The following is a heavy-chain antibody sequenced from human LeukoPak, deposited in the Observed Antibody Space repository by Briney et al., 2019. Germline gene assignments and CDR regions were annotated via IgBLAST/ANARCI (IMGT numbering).Heavy chain of an antibody. CDR2: ISYDGSNK. D-gene: IGHD2-2*01. V-gene: IGHV3-30-3*01. CDR3: ASPPPYCSSTSCPIDY. CDR1: GFTFSSYA. J-gene: IGHJ4*02. Sequence: TGGSLRLSCAASGFTFSSYAMHWVRQAPGKGLEWVAVISYDGSNKYYADSVKGRFTISRDNSKNTLYLQMNSLRAEDTAVYYCASPPPYCSSTSCPIDYWGQGTLVTVSS.